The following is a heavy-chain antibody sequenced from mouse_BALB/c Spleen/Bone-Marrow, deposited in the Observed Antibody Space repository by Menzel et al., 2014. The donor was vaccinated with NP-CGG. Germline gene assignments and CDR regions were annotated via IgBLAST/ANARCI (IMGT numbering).Heavy chain of an antibody. Sequence: EVHLVESGGGLVRPGGSLKLSCAASGFTFSDYYMYWVRQTPEKRLEWVATISDGGSYTYYPDSVKGRFTISRDNAKNNLYLQMSSLKSEDTAMYYCVLRWFAYWGQGTLVTVSA. V-gene: IGHV5-4*02. J-gene: IGHJ3*01. CDR3: VLRWFAY. D-gene: IGHD1-1*01. CDR2: ISDGGSYT. CDR1: GFTFSDYY.